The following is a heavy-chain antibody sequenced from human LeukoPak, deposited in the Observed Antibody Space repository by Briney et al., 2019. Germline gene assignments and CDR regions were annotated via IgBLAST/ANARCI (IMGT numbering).Heavy chain of an antibody. CDR3: TTECSGSHNH. D-gene: IGHD1-26*01. V-gene: IGHV3-15*01. CDR2: IKSKTNGETI. Sequence: PGGSLRLSCAGSGFSFSDAWMNWVRQAPGKALEWVGLIKSKTNGETIVYAAPVKDRFTISRDDSKNTLYLQMDSLKTDDTAVYYCTTECSGSHNHWGQGTLVTVSS. J-gene: IGHJ4*02. CDR1: GFSFSDAW.